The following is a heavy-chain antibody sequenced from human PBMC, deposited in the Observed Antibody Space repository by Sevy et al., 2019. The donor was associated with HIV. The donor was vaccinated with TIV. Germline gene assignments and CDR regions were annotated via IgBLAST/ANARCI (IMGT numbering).Heavy chain of an antibody. Sequence: ASGKDSCKASGGTFSSYAISWVRQAPGQGLEWLGGIIPIFGTANYAQKFQGRVTITADESTSTAYMELSSLRSEDTAVDKCAGLRLATYYFDYWGQGTLVTVSS. D-gene: IGHD5-12*01. CDR3: AGLRLATYYFDY. CDR1: GGTFSSYA. V-gene: IGHV1-69*13. CDR2: IIPIFGTA. J-gene: IGHJ4*02.